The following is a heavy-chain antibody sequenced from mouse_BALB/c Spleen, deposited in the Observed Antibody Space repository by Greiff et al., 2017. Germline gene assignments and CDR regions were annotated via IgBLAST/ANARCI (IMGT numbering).Heavy chain of an antibody. V-gene: IGHV14-1*02. CDR3: ARDDYDAMDY. Sequence: EVKLQQSGAELVRPGALVKLSCKASGFNIKDYYMHWVKQRPEQGLEWIGWIDPENGNTIYDPKFQGKASITADTSSNTAYLQLSSLTSEDTAVYYCARDDYDAMDYWGQGTSVTVSS. CDR2: IDPENGNT. J-gene: IGHJ4*01. CDR1: GFNIKDYY.